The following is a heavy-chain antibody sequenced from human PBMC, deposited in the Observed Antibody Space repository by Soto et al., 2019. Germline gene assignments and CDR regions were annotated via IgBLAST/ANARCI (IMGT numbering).Heavy chain of an antibody. CDR2: IYYSGST. J-gene: IGHJ4*02. Sequence: SETLSLTCTVSGGSISSSSYYWGWIRQPPGKGLEWIGSIYYSGSTYYNPSLKSRVTVSVDTSKNQFSLKLSSVTAADTAVYYCARVRGELATFDYWGQGTLVTVSS. V-gene: IGHV4-39*01. D-gene: IGHD1-26*01. CDR1: GGSISSSSYY. CDR3: ARVRGELATFDY.